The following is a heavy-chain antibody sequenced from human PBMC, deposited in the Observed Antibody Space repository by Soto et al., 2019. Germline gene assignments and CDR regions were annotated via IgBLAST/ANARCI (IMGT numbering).Heavy chain of an antibody. CDR1: GGSISSSSYY. D-gene: IGHD6-13*01. CDR3: ARQGGRQLANWFDP. CDR2: IYYSGST. Sequence: QLQLQESGPGLVKPSETLSLTCTVSGGSISSSSYYWGWIRQPPGKGLEWIGSIYYSGSTYYNPSLKSRVTISVDTSKNQFSLKLSSVTAADTAVYYCARQGGRQLANWFDPWGQGTLVTVSS. J-gene: IGHJ5*02. V-gene: IGHV4-39*01.